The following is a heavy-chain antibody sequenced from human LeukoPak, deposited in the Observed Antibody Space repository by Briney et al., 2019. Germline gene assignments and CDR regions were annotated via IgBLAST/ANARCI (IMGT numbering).Heavy chain of an antibody. CDR2: IYHSGST. CDR1: GGSISRSNW. CDR3: ARQDYYDTGTWYFDL. D-gene: IGHD3-22*01. V-gene: IGHV4-4*02. J-gene: IGHJ2*01. Sequence: PSETLSLTCAVPGGSISRSNWWSWVRPPPGKGLEWIGEIYHSGSTKYNPSLKSRVTISMDKSKNQFSLKLNSVTAADTAVYYCARQDYYDTGTWYFDLWGRGTLVTVSS.